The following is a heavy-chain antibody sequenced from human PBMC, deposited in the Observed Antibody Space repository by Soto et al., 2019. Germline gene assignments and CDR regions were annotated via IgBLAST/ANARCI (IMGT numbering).Heavy chain of an antibody. CDR1: GYTFTSYD. D-gene: IGHD2-2*01. CDR2: MNPNSGNT. J-gene: IGHJ6*02. CDR3: ARGRSSTSWSFYSYYGMDV. V-gene: IGHV1-8*01. Sequence: ASVKVSCKASGYTFTSYDINWVRQATGQGLEWMGWMNPNSGNTGYAQKFQGRVTMTRNTSISTAYMELSSLRSEDTAVYYCARGRSSTSWSFYSYYGMDVWGQGTTVTVSS.